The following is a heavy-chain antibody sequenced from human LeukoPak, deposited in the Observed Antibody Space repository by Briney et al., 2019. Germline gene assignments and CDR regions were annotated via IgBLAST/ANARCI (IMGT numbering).Heavy chain of an antibody. CDR3: ARDYCSSTSCLFDY. CDR2: INPNSGDT. D-gene: IGHD2-2*01. Sequence: ASVKVSCKASGYTFTTYYMHWVRQAPGQGLEWMGRINPNSGDTNYAQKFQGRVTMTRDTSISTAYMELSRLRSDDTAVYYCARDYCSSTSCLFDYWGQGTLVTVSS. CDR1: GYTFTTYY. V-gene: IGHV1-2*06. J-gene: IGHJ4*02.